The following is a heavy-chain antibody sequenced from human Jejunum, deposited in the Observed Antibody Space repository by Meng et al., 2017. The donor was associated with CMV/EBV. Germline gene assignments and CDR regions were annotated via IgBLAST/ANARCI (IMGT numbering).Heavy chain of an antibody. V-gene: IGHV4-59*01. CDR2: IHYSGST. CDR3: ASGRTLMVTPFDY. CDR1: GASIRTSC. Sequence: VSGASIRTSCWRWLRQSPGKGLEWVWYIHYSGSTDSTPSLESRVTISGDTSKNQFSLKLSSVTAADTAVYFCASGRTLMVTPFDYWGQGTLVTVSS. D-gene: IGHD5-18*01. J-gene: IGHJ4*02.